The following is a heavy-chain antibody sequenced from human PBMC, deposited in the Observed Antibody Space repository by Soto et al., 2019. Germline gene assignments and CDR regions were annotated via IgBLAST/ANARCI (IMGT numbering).Heavy chain of an antibody. CDR3: AGDRGLGVNCYFVS. D-gene: IGHD3-16*01. Sequence: QVQLQESGPGLVKPSQTLSLTCSVSGASVGLGGHYWSWIRQHPAKGPEWIGYTHYSGTSYYYPSLQGRVTVSSDSSKPLFPMTMTSVTAADTAIYYCAGDRGLGVNCYFVSWGQGTLVTVSS. CDR1: GASVGLGGHY. J-gene: IGHJ4*02. CDR2: THYSGTS. V-gene: IGHV4-31*03.